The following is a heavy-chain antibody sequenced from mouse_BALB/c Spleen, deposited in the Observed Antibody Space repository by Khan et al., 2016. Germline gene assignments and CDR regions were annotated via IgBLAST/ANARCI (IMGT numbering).Heavy chain of an antibody. CDR2: IDPENGNT. CDR1: GFNIKDYC. CDR3: ARDFGNYF. V-gene: IGHV14-1*02. J-gene: IGHJ2*01. D-gene: IGHD2-1*01. Sequence: VQLKQSGAELVRPGALVKLSCKASGFNIKDYCMHWVKQRPEQGLEWIGWIDPENGNTIYDPKFQGKASITADTSSNTAYLQLSSLTSEDTAVYYCARDFGNYFWGQGTTLTVSS.